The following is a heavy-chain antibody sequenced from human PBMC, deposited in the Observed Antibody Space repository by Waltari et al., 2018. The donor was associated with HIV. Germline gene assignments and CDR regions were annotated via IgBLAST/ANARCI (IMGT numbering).Heavy chain of an antibody. CDR3: AEGYGAFDFDY. V-gene: IGHV7-4-1*01. CDR2: IDTKTGSP. D-gene: IGHD2-15*01. CDR1: ENAFSGSV. J-gene: IGHJ4*02. Sequence: SENAFSGSVINWVRQAPGQGLEWIGLIDTKTGSPTYAQVFSGLLILSLDTSVTTSYLQIRALKTNDTATYYCAEGYGAFDFDYWGQGTLITVS.